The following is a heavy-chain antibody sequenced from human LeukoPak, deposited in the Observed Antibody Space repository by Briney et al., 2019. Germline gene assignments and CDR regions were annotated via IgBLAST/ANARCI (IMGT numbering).Heavy chain of an antibody. CDR3: AREGSIYGSGSYPSNYYYYGMDV. CDR2: IIPIFGTA. V-gene: IGHV1-69*05. Sequence: RASVKVSCKASGGTFSSYAINWVRQAPGQGLEWMGGIIPIFGTANYAQKFQGRVTITTDESTSTAYMELRSLRSDDTAVYYCAREGSIYGSGSYPSNYYYYGMDVWGQGTTVTVSS. J-gene: IGHJ6*02. D-gene: IGHD3-10*01. CDR1: GGTFSSYA.